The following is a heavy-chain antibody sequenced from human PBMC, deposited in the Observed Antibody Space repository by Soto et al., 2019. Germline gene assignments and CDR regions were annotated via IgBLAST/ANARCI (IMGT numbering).Heavy chain of an antibody. Sequence: QVQLQESGPGLVKPSETLSLTCTFSGGSISSYYWSWIRQPPGKGLEWLGYIYYSGSTNYNPSLKSRVNISVDTSKNQFSLKLSSVTAADPAVYYCARSTGDLDYWGQGTLVTVSS. D-gene: IGHD7-27*01. J-gene: IGHJ4*02. V-gene: IGHV4-59*01. CDR2: IYYSGST. CDR1: GGSISSYY. CDR3: ARSTGDLDY.